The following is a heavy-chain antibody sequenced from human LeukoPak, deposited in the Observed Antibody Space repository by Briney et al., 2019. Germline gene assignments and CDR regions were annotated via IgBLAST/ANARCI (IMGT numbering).Heavy chain of an antibody. Sequence: ASVKVSCKASGYTFTSFVISWVRQAPGQGLEWVGWISAFNGNTNYAQKLQGRITMTTDTSKSTANMELRSLRSDERAGYCCAREGTVVDTANSFDFWGQGTLVTVSS. CDR3: AREGTVVDTANSFDF. J-gene: IGHJ4*02. D-gene: IGHD5-18*01. CDR2: ISAFNGNT. CDR1: GYTFTSFV. V-gene: IGHV1-18*01.